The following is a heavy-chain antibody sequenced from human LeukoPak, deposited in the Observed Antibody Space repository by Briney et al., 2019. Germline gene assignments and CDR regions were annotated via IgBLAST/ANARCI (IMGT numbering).Heavy chain of an antibody. CDR2: ITASGGNS. J-gene: IGHJ4*02. V-gene: IGHV3-23*01. Sequence: GGSLRLSCAASGFTFSSYALSWVRQTPGKGLEWVSAITASGGNSYYTDSVKGRFTTSRDISKSTLYLQLNSLRAEDTAVYYCAKARRYTSDLDYWGQGTLVTVSS. CDR1: GFTFSSYA. D-gene: IGHD6-19*01. CDR3: AKARRYTSDLDY.